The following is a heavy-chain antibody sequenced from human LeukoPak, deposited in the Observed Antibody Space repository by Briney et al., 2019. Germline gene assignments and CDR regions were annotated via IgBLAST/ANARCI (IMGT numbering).Heavy chain of an antibody. Sequence: PSETLSLTCAVSGDSISSDYWSWVRQPPGKGLEWIGRIYHSGSTNYNPSLKSRVTISVDTSKNQFSLKLSSVTAADTAVYYCARHPRGSGSYRGRNWYFDLWGRGTLVTVSS. CDR2: IYHSGST. J-gene: IGHJ2*01. CDR1: GDSISSDY. V-gene: IGHV4-34*01. D-gene: IGHD3-10*01. CDR3: ARHPRGSGSYRGRNWYFDL.